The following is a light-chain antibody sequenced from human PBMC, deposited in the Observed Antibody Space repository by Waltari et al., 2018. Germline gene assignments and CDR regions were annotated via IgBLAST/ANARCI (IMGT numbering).Light chain of an antibody. Sequence: QSVLTQPPSVSAAPGQQVTISCSGSSSNIGRHSVFWYQQLPRTAPKLLIYDNNKRPSGIPDRFSGSKSGTSATLGITGLQTGDEADYYCATWDDSLSAVVFGGGTKLAVL. J-gene: IGLJ2*01. CDR1: SSNIGRHS. V-gene: IGLV1-51*01. CDR2: DNN. CDR3: ATWDDSLSAVV.